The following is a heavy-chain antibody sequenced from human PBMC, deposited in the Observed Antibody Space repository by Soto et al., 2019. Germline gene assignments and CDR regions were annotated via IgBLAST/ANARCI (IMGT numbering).Heavy chain of an antibody. CDR3: AKGDRRIVVVSFYYYGMDV. D-gene: IGHD3-22*01. CDR1: GFTFSYYG. J-gene: IGHJ6*02. CDR2: ISYDGSNK. V-gene: IGHV3-30*18. Sequence: SLRLSCAASGFTFSYYGMHWVRQAPGKGLEWVAVISYDGSNKYYADSVKGRFTISRDNSKNTLYLQMNSLRAEDTAVYYCAKGDRRIVVVSFYYYGMDVWGQGTTVTVSS.